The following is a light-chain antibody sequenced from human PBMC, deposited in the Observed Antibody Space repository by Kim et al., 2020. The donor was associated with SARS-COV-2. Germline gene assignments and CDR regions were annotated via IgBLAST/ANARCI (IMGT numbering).Light chain of an antibody. CDR3: YQYNDWPRT. CDR2: DTT. Sequence: EVVMTQSPATLSVSPGERATLSCRASQSVGSNLAWFQQKAGQAPRVLMYDTTVRATGVPARFSGSGSGTEFTLSISGLQSEDLAVYYCYQYNDWPRTFGQGTNVDIK. CDR1: QSVGSN. V-gene: IGKV3-15*01. J-gene: IGKJ1*01.